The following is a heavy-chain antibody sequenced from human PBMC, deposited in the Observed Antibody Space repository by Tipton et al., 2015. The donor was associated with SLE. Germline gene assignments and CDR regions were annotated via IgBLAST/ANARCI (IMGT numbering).Heavy chain of an antibody. CDR1: GLTFSLYA. Sequence: SLRLSCTASGLTFSLYAWGWVRQAPGKGLEWVSSISTYVNSTSYADSVKGRFTLSRDDSKSTLYVQMNSLRVEDTAVYYCARRDASWCFDLWGRGTLVSVSS. CDR3: ARRDASWCFDL. J-gene: IGHJ2*01. CDR2: ISTYVNST. V-gene: IGHV3-23*01.